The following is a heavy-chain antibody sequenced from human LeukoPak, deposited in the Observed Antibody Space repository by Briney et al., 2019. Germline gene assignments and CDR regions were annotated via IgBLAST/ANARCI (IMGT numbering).Heavy chain of an antibody. Sequence: PGGSLRLSCAASGFTVSINWMGWVRQAPGKGLEWVASLKEDGSRQYYVDSVRGRFTISRDNAKNSLYLQMSSLRVEDTAVYYCAKDVWWSVSWGQGTLVTVSS. CDR3: AKDVWWSVS. CDR2: LKEDGSRQ. CDR1: GFTVSINW. V-gene: IGHV3-7*03. D-gene: IGHD2-8*02. J-gene: IGHJ5*02.